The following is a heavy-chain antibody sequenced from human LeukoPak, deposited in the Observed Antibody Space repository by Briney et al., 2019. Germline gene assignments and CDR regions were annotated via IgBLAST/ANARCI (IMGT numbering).Heavy chain of an antibody. CDR3: IRDFRSADL. D-gene: IGHD5-24*01. Sequence: PGGSLRLSCAASGFTFSSYAMSWVRQAPGKGLEWVSAISGSGGSTYYADSVKGRFTISRDNAKNTVYLGMNSLSVEDTATYYCIRDFRSADLWGQGTLVTVTS. CDR1: GFTFSSYA. J-gene: IGHJ5*02. V-gene: IGHV3-23*01. CDR2: ISGSGGST.